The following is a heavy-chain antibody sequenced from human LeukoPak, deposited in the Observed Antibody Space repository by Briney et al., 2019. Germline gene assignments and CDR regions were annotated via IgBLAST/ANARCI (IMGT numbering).Heavy chain of an antibody. CDR3: ARTTLLHSTVWYYFDY. Sequence: PSETLSLTCTVSGGSISSNCYYWGWIRPPPGQGLEWIGNIYYSGSTSYIPSLKSRVTISVDTSKNQFSLKLSSVTAADSAVYYCARTTLLHSTVWYYFDYWGQGTLVTVSS. D-gene: IGHD6-19*01. CDR1: GGSISSNCYY. V-gene: IGHV4-39*01. CDR2: IYYSGST. J-gene: IGHJ4*02.